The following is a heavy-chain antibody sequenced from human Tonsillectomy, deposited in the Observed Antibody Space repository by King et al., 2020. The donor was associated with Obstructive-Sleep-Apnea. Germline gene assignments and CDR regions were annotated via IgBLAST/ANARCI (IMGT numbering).Heavy chain of an antibody. J-gene: IGHJ6*02. CDR2: ISAYNGNT. D-gene: IGHD3-16*02. V-gene: IGHV1-18*04. Sequence: QLVQSGAEVKKPGASVKVSCKASGYTFTSYGISWVRQAPGQGLEWMGCISAYNGNTNYAQKLQGKVTMTTDTSTSTAYMELRSLRSADTAVYYCARDKRSYLNYYYYGMDVWGQGTTVTVSS. CDR3: ARDKRSYLNYYYYGMDV. CDR1: GYTFTSYG.